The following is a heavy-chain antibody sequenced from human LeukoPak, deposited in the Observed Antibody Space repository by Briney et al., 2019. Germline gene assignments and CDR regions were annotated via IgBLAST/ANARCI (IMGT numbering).Heavy chain of an antibody. CDR2: ISSSSGTI. CDR1: GFTFSNYG. CDR3: ARDPDF. Sequence: GGSLRLSCAASGFTFSNYGMNWVRQAPGKGLDWVSYISSSSGTIYYADSVKGRFTISRDNAKNSLYLQMNSLRAEDTAVYYCARDPDFWGQGIQVTVSS. V-gene: IGHV3-48*01. J-gene: IGHJ4*02.